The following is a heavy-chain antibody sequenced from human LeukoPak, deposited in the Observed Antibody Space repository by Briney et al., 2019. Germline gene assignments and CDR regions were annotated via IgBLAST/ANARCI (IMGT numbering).Heavy chain of an antibody. CDR2: ISANGADK. CDR3: ANYREPQGLDY. Sequence: GGSLRLSCAVSRFTFSTYAMSWVRQAPGQGLEWVSAISANGADKYYADSVKGRFTISRDNSKNTLFLQMTSLRVEDTAVYYCANYREPQGLDYWGQGTLVTVSS. D-gene: IGHD1-26*01. J-gene: IGHJ4*02. V-gene: IGHV3-23*01. CDR1: RFTFSTYA.